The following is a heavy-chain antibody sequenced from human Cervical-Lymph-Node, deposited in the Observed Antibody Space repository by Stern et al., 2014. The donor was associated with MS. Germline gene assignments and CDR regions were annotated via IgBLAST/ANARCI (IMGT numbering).Heavy chain of an antibody. V-gene: IGHV4-39*01. CDR3: ARHASRDTIFGVVYFDY. CDR2: IYYSGST. Sequence: QLQLQESGPGLVKPSETLSLTCTVSGGSISSSSYYWGWIRQPPGKGLEWIGSIYYSGSTYYNPSIKRRVTISVDTYKNHFSLKLSSVTAADTAVYYCARHASRDTIFGVVYFDYWGQGTLVTVSS. CDR1: GGSISSSSYY. D-gene: IGHD3-3*01. J-gene: IGHJ4*02.